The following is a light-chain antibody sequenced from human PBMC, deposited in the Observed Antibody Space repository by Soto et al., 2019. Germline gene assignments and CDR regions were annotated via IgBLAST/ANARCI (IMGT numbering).Light chain of an antibody. CDR1: QSVSSN. Sequence: EIVVTQSPATLSVSPGERATLSCRASQSVSSNLAWYQQKPGQAPRLLIYGASTRATGIPARFSGSGSGTEFTLTISSLQSEDFAVYFCQQYYSWWTFGQGTKV. V-gene: IGKV3-15*01. CDR3: QQYYSWWT. J-gene: IGKJ1*01. CDR2: GAS.